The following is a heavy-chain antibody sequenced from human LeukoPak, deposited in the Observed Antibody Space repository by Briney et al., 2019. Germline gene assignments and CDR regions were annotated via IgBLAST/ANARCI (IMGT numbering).Heavy chain of an antibody. D-gene: IGHD6-13*01. J-gene: IGHJ6*02. Sequence: SETLSLTCAVSGGSISNSNWWNWVRQPPGKGLEWIGEIYHSGSTNYNPSLKSRVTISVDTSKNQFSLKLSSVTAADTAVYYCARGPNSSSWYWDYYYGMDVWGQGTTVTVSS. CDR2: IYHSGST. CDR1: GGSISNSNW. CDR3: ARGPNSSSWYWDYYYGMDV. V-gene: IGHV4-4*02.